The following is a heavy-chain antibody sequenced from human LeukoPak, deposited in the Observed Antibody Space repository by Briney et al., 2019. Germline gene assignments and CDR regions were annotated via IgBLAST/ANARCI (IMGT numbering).Heavy chain of an antibody. CDR2: INSDGSST. CDR1: GFTFSGYW. D-gene: IGHD5-18*01. CDR3: VRDGYSYGFMLAFDI. V-gene: IGHV3-74*01. Sequence: GGSLRLSCAASGFTFSGYWMHWVRPAPGKGLVWVSRINSDGSSTSYADSVKGRFTISRDSAKNTLYLQMNSLRAEDTAVYYCVRDGYSYGFMLAFDIWGLGTRVTVSS. J-gene: IGHJ3*02.